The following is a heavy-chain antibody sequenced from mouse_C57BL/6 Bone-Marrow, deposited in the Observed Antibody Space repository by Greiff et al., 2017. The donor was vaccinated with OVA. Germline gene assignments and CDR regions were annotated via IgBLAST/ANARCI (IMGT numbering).Heavy chain of an antibody. CDR1: GYTFTDYE. CDR3: TNDYGDYFDY. J-gene: IGHJ2*01. V-gene: IGHV1-15*01. Sequence: QVHVKQSGAELVRPGASVTLSCKASGYTFTDYEMHWVKQTPVHGLEWIGAIDPETGGTAYNQKFKGKAILTADKSSSTAYMELRSLTSEDSAVYYCTNDYGDYFDYWGQGTTLTVSS. CDR2: IDPETGGT. D-gene: IGHD2-4*01.